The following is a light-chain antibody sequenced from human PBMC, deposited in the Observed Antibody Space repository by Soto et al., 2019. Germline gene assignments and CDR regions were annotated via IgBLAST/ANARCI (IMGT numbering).Light chain of an antibody. V-gene: IGKV3-20*01. CDR2: GAS. Sequence: EIVLTQSPRTLSLSPGERATLSCRASQSVSSSYLAWYQQKPGQAPRLLIYGASSRATGIPDRFSGSGSGTDFTLTIIILEPEDFAVYYCQQYGSSLLFTFGPGTKVDIK. J-gene: IGKJ3*01. CDR1: QSVSSSY. CDR3: QQYGSSLLFT.